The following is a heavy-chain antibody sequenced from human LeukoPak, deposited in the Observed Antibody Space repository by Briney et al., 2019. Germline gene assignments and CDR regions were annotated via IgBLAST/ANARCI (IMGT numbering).Heavy chain of an antibody. Sequence: SQTLSLTCAISGDSVSSNSWNWIRQSPSRGLEWLGRIYYKSKWFNDYAVSVKSRITINPDTSKNQFSLHLNSVTPEDTALYYCARDQPWINGFDIWGQGTMVTVSS. CDR1: GDSVSSNS. D-gene: IGHD2-8*01. J-gene: IGHJ3*02. V-gene: IGHV6-1*01. CDR3: ARDQPWINGFDI. CDR2: IYYKSKWFN.